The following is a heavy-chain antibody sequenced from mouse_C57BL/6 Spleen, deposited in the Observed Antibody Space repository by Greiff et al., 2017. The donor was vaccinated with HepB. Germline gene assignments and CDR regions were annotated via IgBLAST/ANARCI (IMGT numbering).Heavy chain of an antibody. CDR2: INPSSGYT. CDR3: ARGELGFAY. CDR1: GYTFTSYT. V-gene: IGHV1-4*01. Sequence: VQLQESGAELARPGASVKMSCKASGYTFTSYTMHWVKQRPGQGLEWIGYINPSSGYTKYNQKFKDKATLTADKSSSTAYMQLSSLTSEDSAVYYCARGELGFAYWGQGTLVTVSA. J-gene: IGHJ3*01.